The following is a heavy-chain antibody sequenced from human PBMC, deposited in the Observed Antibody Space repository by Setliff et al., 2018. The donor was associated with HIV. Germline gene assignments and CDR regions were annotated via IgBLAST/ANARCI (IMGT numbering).Heavy chain of an antibody. J-gene: IGHJ6*02. CDR2: IIPMYGVT. D-gene: IGHD6-13*01. CDR1: GGTFSSYV. Sequence: GASVKVSCKASGGTFSSYVISWVRQAPGQGPEWMGGIIPMYGVTNYAQKFQGRVTITTDESTSTAYMELSSLRPEDTGVFYCARVGHSSSYHYYGMDVWGQGTTVTVSS. V-gene: IGHV1-69*05. CDR3: ARVGHSSSYHYYGMDV.